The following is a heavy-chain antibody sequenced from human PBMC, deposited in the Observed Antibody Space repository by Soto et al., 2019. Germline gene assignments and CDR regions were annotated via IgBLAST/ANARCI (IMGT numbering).Heavy chain of an antibody. V-gene: IGHV4-39*01. CDR2: IYYSGST. Sequence: QLQLQESGPGLVKPSETLSLTCTVSSGSISSSSYYWGWIRQPPGKGLEWIGSIYYSGSTYYNPSLKSRVTISVDTSKNQFSRKLSSVTAADTAVYYCARHVPDTALHGDYDPSNWFDPWGQGTLVTVSS. CDR1: SGSISSSSYY. D-gene: IGHD4-17*01. J-gene: IGHJ5*02. CDR3: ARHVPDTALHGDYDPSNWFDP.